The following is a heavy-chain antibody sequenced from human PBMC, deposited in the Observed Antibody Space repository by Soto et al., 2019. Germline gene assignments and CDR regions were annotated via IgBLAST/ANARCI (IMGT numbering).Heavy chain of an antibody. CDR2: ITGSAGST. J-gene: IGHJ4*02. V-gene: IGHV3-23*01. CDR1: GFTFDSHA. CDR3: TKDKADKYDSSVDS. D-gene: IGHD3-22*01. Sequence: LRLSCVGSGFTFDSHAMNWVRQAPGKGLECVAGITGSAGSTYYADSVKGRFTISKDNSKNTLYLQMNSLRAEDTAVYYCTKDKADKYDSSVDSWGQGTQVTVSS.